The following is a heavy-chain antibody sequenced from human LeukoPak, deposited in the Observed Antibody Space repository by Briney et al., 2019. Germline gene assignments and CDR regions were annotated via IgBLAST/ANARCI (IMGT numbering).Heavy chain of an antibody. D-gene: IGHD3-9*01. J-gene: IGHJ6*02. CDR3: ARWEDYDILTGSHYNYYGMDV. Sequence: ASVKVSCKASGYTFTSYGISWVRQAPGQGLEWMGWISAYNGNTNYAQKLQGRVTMTTDTSTSTAYMELRSLRSDDTAVYYCARWEDYDILTGSHYNYYGMDVWGQGTTVTVSS. CDR1: GYTFTSYG. V-gene: IGHV1-18*01. CDR2: ISAYNGNT.